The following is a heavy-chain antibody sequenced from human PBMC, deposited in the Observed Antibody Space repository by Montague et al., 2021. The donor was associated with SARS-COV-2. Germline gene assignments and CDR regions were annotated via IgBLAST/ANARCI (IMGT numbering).Heavy chain of an antibody. V-gene: IGHV3-7*01. D-gene: IGHD3-9*01. CDR1: GFTFSSYW. Sequence: SLRLSCAASGFTFSSYWMSWVRQAPGKGLEWVANIKQDGSEKYYVDSVKGRFTISRDNAKNSLYLQMNSLRAEDTAVYYCARDRQYFDWLSNSYYYYGMDVWGQGTTVTVSS. CDR3: ARDRQYFDWLSNSYYYYGMDV. CDR2: IKQDGSEK. J-gene: IGHJ6*02.